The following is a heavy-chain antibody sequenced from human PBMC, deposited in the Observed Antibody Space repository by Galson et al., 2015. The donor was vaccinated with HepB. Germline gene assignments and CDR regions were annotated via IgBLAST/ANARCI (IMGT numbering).Heavy chain of an antibody. CDR3: ARATVTDPRWFDP. CDR2: IIPIFGTA. V-gene: IGHV1-69*13. D-gene: IGHD4-11*01. J-gene: IGHJ5*02. Sequence: SVKVSCKASGGTFSSYAISWVRQAPGQGLEWTGGIIPIFGTANYAQKFQGRVTITADESTSTAYMELSSLRSEDTAVYYCARATVTDPRWFDPWGQGTLVTVSS. CDR1: GGTFSSYA.